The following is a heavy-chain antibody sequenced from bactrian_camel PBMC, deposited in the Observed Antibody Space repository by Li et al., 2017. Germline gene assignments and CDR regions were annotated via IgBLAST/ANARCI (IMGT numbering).Heavy chain of an antibody. D-gene: IGHD1*01. CDR3: ATTMDVCAPALSIQEFLRDAPY. CDR2: LSAYGTT. V-gene: IGHV3S63*01. CDR1: GLTFDGYGG. Sequence: VQLVESGGGLVQAGGSLRLSCTVSGLTFDGYGGMGWFRQAPGTEREGVAALSAYGTTYYSNSVKGRFSVSRDNAKNTVYLQMNTLKPEDTAMYYCATTMDVCAPALSIQEFLRDAPYWGQGTQVTVS. J-gene: IGHJ4*01.